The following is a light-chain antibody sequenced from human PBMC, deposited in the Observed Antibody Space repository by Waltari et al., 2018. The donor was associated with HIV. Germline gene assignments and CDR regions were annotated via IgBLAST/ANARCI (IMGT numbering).Light chain of an antibody. V-gene: IGLV2-23*02. CDR2: EVT. Sequence: QSALTQPASVSGSPGQSITISCTGTSSDIGSYNTVSWYQQHPGKAPKLMVYEVTRRPAGVSNRFSGAKSGNTASLTISGLQAEDEAEYYCCTHGGTASWVFGGGTKLTVL. CDR3: CTHGGTASWV. J-gene: IGLJ3*02. CDR1: SSDIGSYNT.